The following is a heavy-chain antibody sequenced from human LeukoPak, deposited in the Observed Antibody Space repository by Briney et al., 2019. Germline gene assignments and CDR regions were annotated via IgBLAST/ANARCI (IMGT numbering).Heavy chain of an antibody. J-gene: IGHJ4*02. D-gene: IGHD5-12*01. Sequence: GGSLRLSCAASGFTFSSYGMSWVRQAPGKGLEWVSAISGSGGSTYYADSVKGRFTISRDNSKNTLYLQMNNLRAEDTAVYYCAKVVATTNHPFDYWGQGTLVTVSS. CDR1: GFTFSSYG. V-gene: IGHV3-23*01. CDR3: AKVVATTNHPFDY. CDR2: ISGSGGST.